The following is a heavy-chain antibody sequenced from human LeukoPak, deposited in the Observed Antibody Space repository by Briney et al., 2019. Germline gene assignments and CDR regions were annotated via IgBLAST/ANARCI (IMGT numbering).Heavy chain of an antibody. CDR1: GYTFSSYY. V-gene: IGHV1-2*02. J-gene: IGHJ5*02. Sequence: ASVTVSCKASGYTFSSYYVHWVRQAPGQGLEWMGWINPNSGGTNYAQKFQGRVTMTRDTSISTAYMELSSLRSDDTAVYYCAREERITMIRGIDNWFDPWGQGTLVTVPS. CDR2: INPNSGGT. CDR3: AREERITMIRGIDNWFDP. D-gene: IGHD3-10*01.